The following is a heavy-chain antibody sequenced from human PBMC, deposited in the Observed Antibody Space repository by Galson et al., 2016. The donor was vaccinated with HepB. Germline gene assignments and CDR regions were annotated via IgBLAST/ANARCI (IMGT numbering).Heavy chain of an antibody. J-gene: IGHJ3*02. CDR2: INHSGTN. CDR3: SRVSGNAFDI. Sequence: LSLTCPVSAGSISSGRYYWSWIRQPTGKGREWIGYINHSGTNYYNPSLRSRGAISVDTSKNQFSLEVISVTAADTAVYYCSRVSGNAFDIWGHGTMVTVSS. CDR1: AGSISSGRYY. V-gene: IGHV4-31*03.